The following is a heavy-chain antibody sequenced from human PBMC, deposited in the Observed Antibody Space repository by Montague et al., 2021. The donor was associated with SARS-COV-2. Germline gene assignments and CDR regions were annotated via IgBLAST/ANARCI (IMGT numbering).Heavy chain of an antibody. V-gene: IGHV3-7*01. D-gene: IGHD6-19*01. CDR1: GFTFSSYW. J-gene: IGHJ2*01. CDR2: MEEDGSEK. CDR3: ARERQDSSGWSTYWYFDL. Sequence: SLRLSCAASGFTFSSYWMSWVRQAPGKGLEWVANMEEDGSEKYYMDSVKGRFTISRDNAKNSLSLQMNSLRAEDTAVYYCARERQDSSGWSTYWYFDLWGRGTLVTVSS.